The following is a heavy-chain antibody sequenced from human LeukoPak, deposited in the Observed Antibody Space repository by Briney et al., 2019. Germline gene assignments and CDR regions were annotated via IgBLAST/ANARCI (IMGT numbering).Heavy chain of an antibody. D-gene: IGHD6-19*01. J-gene: IGHJ5*02. CDR2: INTDGTVT. Sequence: GGSLRLSCAASGFTFSKYWMLWVRQAPGKGLERVSRINTDGTVTTYADSVKGRFTVSRDNADNTMFLQMNSVRDEDTAEYYCATKQWLAPPPDSWGQGTPVTVSS. V-gene: IGHV3-74*01. CDR3: ATKQWLAPPPDS. CDR1: GFTFSKYW.